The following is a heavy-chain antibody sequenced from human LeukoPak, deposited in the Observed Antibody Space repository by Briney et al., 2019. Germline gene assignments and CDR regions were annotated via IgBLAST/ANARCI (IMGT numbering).Heavy chain of an antibody. CDR3: ARDFGSYGRDWFDP. CDR1: GGSFSGYY. V-gene: IGHV4-34*01. D-gene: IGHD4-17*01. CDR2: INESGST. Sequence: SETLSLTCAVYGGSFSGYYWSWIRQPPGKGLEWIGEINESGSTNYNPSLKSRVTISVDTSKNQFSLKLNSVTAADTAVYYCARDFGSYGRDWFDPWGQGTLVTVSS. J-gene: IGHJ5*02.